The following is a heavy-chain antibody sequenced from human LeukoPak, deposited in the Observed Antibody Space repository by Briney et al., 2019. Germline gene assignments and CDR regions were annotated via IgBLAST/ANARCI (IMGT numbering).Heavy chain of an antibody. J-gene: IGHJ4*02. CDR3: ARHPSHDSSGYSDY. CDR1: GGSISSSSYY. V-gene: IGHV4-39*01. CDR2: IYYSGST. D-gene: IGHD3-22*01. Sequence: SETLSLTCTVSGGSISSSSYYWGWIRQPPGKGLEWIGSIYYSGSTYYNPSLKSRVTTSVDTSKNQFSLKLSSVTAADTAVYYCARHPSHDSSGYSDYWGQGTLVTVSS.